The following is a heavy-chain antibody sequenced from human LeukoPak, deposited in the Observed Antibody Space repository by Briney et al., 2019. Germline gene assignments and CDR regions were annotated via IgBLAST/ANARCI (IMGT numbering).Heavy chain of an antibody. CDR1: GFTFSSYG. V-gene: IGHV3-30*03. Sequence: HPGGSLRLSCAASGFTFSSYGMHWVRQAPGKGLEWVAVISYDGSNKYYADSVKGRFTISRDNSKNTLYLQMNSLRAEDTAVYYCARTRREATIYNAFDVWGQGTMVTVSS. D-gene: IGHD1-1*01. CDR3: ARTRREATIYNAFDV. J-gene: IGHJ3*01. CDR2: ISYDGSNK.